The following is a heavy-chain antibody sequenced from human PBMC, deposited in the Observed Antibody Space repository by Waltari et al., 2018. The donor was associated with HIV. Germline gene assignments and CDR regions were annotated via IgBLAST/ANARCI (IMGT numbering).Heavy chain of an antibody. CDR3: ARDYGSGSYYNY. CDR1: GFNFDDYG. V-gene: IGHV3-20*04. D-gene: IGHD3-10*01. J-gene: IGHJ4*02. CDR2: INWNGGST. Sequence: EVQLVASGGGVVRPGGSLRLFCAASGFNFDDYGMSWFRQAPGKGLEWVSGINWNGGSTGYADSVKGRFTISRGNAKNSLYLEMNSLRAEDTALYYCARDYGSGSYYNYWGQGTLVTVSS.